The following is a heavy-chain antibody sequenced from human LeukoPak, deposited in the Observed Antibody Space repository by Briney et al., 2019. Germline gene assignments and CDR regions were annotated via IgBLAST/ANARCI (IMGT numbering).Heavy chain of an antibody. J-gene: IGHJ4*02. CDR3: AKDLSSSWYVRFDY. V-gene: IGHV4-39*02. CDR2: IYYSGST. Sequence: SQTLSLTCTVSGGSISSGDYYWGWIRQPPGKGLEWIGSIYYSGSTYYNPSLKSRVTISVDTSKNHFSLKLSSVTAADTAVYYCAKDLSSSWYVRFDYWGQGTLVTVSS. D-gene: IGHD6-13*01. CDR1: GGSISSGDYY.